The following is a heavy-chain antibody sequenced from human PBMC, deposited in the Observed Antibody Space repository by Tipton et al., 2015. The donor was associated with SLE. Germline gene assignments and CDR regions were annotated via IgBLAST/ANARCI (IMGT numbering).Heavy chain of an antibody. D-gene: IGHD7-27*01. Sequence: GLVKPSETLSLTCSVSGGSISGHYWSWVRQHPGKGLEWIGYIYYSGATHYNPSLKSRVVISLDTDQFSLEVRSVTAADTAVYFCAASRAKTLGNWFDPWGQGTLVTVSS. CDR1: GGSISGHY. CDR2: IYYSGAT. V-gene: IGHV4-59*04. CDR3: AASRAKTLGNWFDP. J-gene: IGHJ5*02.